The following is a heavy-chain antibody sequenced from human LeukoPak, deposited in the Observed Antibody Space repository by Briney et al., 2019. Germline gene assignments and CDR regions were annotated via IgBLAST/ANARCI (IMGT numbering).Heavy chain of an antibody. D-gene: IGHD2-2*01. Sequence: GGSLRLSCAASGFTFDDYAMHWVRQVSGKGLEWVSGISWNSGSIDYADSVKGRFTISRDNAKNSLHLQMDSLRTEDTAFYYCAKGSCSSTSCHFDYWGQGTLVTVSS. CDR2: ISWNSGSI. CDR3: AKGSCSSTSCHFDY. J-gene: IGHJ4*02. V-gene: IGHV3-9*01. CDR1: GFTFDDYA.